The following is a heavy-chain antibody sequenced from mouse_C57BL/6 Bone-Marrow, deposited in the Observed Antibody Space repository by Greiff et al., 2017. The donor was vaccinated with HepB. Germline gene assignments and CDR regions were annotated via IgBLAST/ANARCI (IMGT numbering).Heavy chain of an antibody. CDR1: GYTFTSYG. V-gene: IGHV1-81*01. J-gene: IGHJ1*03. CDR3: ARGDFTLYWYFDV. CDR2: IYPRSGNT. Sequence: QVQLQQSGAELARPGASVKLSCKASGYTFTSYGISWVKQRTGQGLEWIGEIYPRSGNTYYNEKFKGKATLTADKSSSTAYMELRSLTSEDSAVYFCARGDFTLYWYFDVWGTGTTVTVSS.